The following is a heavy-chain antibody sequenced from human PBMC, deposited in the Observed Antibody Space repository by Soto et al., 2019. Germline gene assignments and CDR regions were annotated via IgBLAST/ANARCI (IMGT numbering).Heavy chain of an antibody. CDR3: AREPRFLEWLSPPNNYYMDV. J-gene: IGHJ6*03. CDR1: GFTVSSNY. Sequence: GGSLRLSCAASGFTVSSNYMSWVRQAPGKGLEWVSVIYSGGSTYYADSVKGRFTISRHNSKNTLYLQMNSLRAEDTAVYYCAREPRFLEWLSPPNNYYMDVWGKGTTVTVSS. V-gene: IGHV3-53*04. D-gene: IGHD3-3*01. CDR2: IYSGGST.